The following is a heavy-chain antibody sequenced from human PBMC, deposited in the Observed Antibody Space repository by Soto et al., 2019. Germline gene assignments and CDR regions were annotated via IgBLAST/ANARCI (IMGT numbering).Heavy chain of an antibody. CDR2: ISGSGNTI. D-gene: IGHD5-12*01. V-gene: IGHV3-11*01. CDR3: AAYSRGNSPH. CDR1: GFTFSDYY. Sequence: GGSLRLSCAASGFTFSDYYMSWIRQAPGKGLEWVSYISGSGNTIYHADSVKGRFTISRDNAKNSLYLQMNSLRVEDTAVYYCAAYSRGNSPHWGQGTLVTVSS. J-gene: IGHJ4*02.